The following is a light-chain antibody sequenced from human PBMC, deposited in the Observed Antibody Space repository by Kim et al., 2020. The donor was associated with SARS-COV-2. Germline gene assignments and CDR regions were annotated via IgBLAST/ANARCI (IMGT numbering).Light chain of an antibody. CDR1: ALPKQY. CDR2: KDS. CDR3: QSADSSGTWV. J-gene: IGLJ3*02. V-gene: IGLV3-25*03. Sequence: VSPGQTARITCSGDALPKQYAYWYQQKPGQAPVLVIYKDSERPSGIPERFSGSSSGTTVTLTISGFQAEDEADYYCQSADSSGTWVFGGGTQLTVL.